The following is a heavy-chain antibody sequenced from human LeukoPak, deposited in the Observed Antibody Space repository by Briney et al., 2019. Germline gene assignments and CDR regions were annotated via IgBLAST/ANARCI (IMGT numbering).Heavy chain of an antibody. J-gene: IGHJ5*02. CDR2: IYSSGSA. CDR1: GGSIINHY. CDR3: ARDVRYASGWSTPES. D-gene: IGHD6-19*01. Sequence: SSETLSLTCTVSGGSIINHYWSWIRQPAGKGLEWIGRIYSSGSANYSPSLKSRVSMSIDTSNNHFSLNLTSVTAADTALYLCARDVRYASGWSTPESWGQGTLVTVSS. V-gene: IGHV4-4*07.